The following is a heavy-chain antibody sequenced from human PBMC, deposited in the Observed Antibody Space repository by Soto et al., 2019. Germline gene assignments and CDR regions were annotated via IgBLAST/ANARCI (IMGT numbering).Heavy chain of an antibody. Sequence: QVQLVESGGGVVQPGRSLRLSCAASGFTFSSYAMHWVRQAPGKGLEWVAVISYDGSNKYYADSVKGRFTISRDNSKNTLYLQMNSPRAEDTAVYYCASEEESSTGYYYYGMDVWGQGTTVTVSS. CDR1: GFTFSSYA. J-gene: IGHJ6*02. V-gene: IGHV3-30-3*01. CDR3: ASEEESSTGYYYYGMDV. CDR2: ISYDGSNK. D-gene: IGHD3-10*01.